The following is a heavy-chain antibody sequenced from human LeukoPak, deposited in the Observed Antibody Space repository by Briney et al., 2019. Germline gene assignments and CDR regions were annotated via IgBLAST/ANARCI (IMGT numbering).Heavy chain of an antibody. J-gene: IGHJ5*02. V-gene: IGHV1-8*01. CDR3: ARAPYCSTTSCYSDDNWFDP. CDR2: MNPNSGNT. CDR1: GYTFTSYD. Sequence: ASVKVSCKASGYTFTSYDINWVRQATGQGLEWMGWMNPNSGNTGYAQKFQGRVTMTRDTSIGTAYMELSRLRSDDTAVYYCARAPYCSTTSCYSDDNWFDPWGQGTLVTVSS. D-gene: IGHD2-2*02.